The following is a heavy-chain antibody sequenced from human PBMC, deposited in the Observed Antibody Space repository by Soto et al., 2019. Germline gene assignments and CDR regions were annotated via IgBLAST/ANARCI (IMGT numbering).Heavy chain of an antibody. CDR3: ARKKAVRDAFDI. J-gene: IGHJ3*02. CDR2: ISSSSSTI. Sequence: EVHLVESGGALVQPGGPLRLSCAASGFTFSSYRMNWFRQAPGKGREWVSYISSSSSTIYYADSVKGRFTISRDNAKNSLYLQMNSLRDEDTAVYYCARKKAVRDAFDIWGQGTMVTVSS. V-gene: IGHV3-48*02. CDR1: GFTFSSYR.